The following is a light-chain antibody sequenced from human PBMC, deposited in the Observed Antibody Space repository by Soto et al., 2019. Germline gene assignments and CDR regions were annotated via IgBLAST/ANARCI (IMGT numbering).Light chain of an antibody. Sequence: EIVLTQSPATLSLSPGERATLSCRASQSVSSYLAWYQQKPGQAPRLLIYDASNRATCITARFSGSGSGPDFTLTISSLEPEDLDVYYCQQRRNWPITFGQGTRLEIK. CDR3: QQRRNWPIT. J-gene: IGKJ5*01. V-gene: IGKV3-11*01. CDR1: QSVSSY. CDR2: DAS.